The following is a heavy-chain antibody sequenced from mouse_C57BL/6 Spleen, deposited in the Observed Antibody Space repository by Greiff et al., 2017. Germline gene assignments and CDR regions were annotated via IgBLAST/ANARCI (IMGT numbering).Heavy chain of an antibody. D-gene: IGHD1-1*01. J-gene: IGHJ2*01. Sequence: QVQLQQSGAELARPGASVKLSCKASGYTFTSYGISWVKQRTGQGLEWIGEIYPRSGNTYYNEKFKGKATLTADKSSSTAYMELRSLTSEDSAVYFCASHYYGSSYVGLDYWGQGTTRTVSS. CDR3: ASHYYGSSYVGLDY. CDR1: GYTFTSYG. CDR2: IYPRSGNT. V-gene: IGHV1-81*01.